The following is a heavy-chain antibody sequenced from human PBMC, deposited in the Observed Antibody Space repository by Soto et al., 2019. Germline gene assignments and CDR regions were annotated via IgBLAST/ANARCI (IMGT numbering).Heavy chain of an antibody. V-gene: IGHV3-7*01. CDR1: GVTFISYW. CDR3: ARAYDYGDYYYYYYMDV. J-gene: IGHJ6*03. Sequence: PGGSLRLSCAAAGVTFISYWMTWVRQDPGKGLEWVANIKQDGSKKYYVDTVKGRFTISRDNAKNSLYLQMNSLRAEDRAVYYCARAYDYGDYYYYYYMDVWGKGTTVTVSS. CDR2: IKQDGSKK. D-gene: IGHD4-17*01.